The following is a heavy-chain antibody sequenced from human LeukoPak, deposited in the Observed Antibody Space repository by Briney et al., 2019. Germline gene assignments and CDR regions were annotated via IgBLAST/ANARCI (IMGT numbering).Heavy chain of an antibody. CDR1: GGSISSSSYY. Sequence: SETLSLTCTVSGGSISSSSYYWGWIRQPPGKGLEWIGSIYYSGSTNYNPSLKSRVTISVDTSKNQFSLKLSSVTAADTAVYYCARARRYFDRLPNWFAPWGTGPPVTASS. D-gene: IGHD3-9*01. J-gene: IGHJ5*02. CDR2: IYYSGST. V-gene: IGHV4-39*07. CDR3: ARARRYFDRLPNWFAP.